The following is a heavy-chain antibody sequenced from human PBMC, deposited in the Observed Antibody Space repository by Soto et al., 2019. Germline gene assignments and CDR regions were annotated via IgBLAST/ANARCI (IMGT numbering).Heavy chain of an antibody. CDR3: ARSRKVYYYGSGSYEAFDY. J-gene: IGHJ4*02. CDR2: IIPIFGTA. D-gene: IGHD3-10*01. V-gene: IGHV1-69*06. CDR1: GGTFSSYA. Sequence: QVQLVQSGAEVKKPGSSVKVSCKASGGTFSSYAISWVRQAPGQGLEWMGGIIPIFGTANYAQKFQGRVTITADKSTSTAYMELSSLRSEDTAVYYCARSRKVYYYGSGSYEAFDYWGQGTLVTVSS.